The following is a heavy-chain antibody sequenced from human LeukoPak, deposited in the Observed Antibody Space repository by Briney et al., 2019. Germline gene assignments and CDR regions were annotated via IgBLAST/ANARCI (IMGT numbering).Heavy chain of an antibody. CDR1: GFTFDDYA. D-gene: IGHD6-19*01. CDR2: ISWDGGST. J-gene: IGHJ6*03. V-gene: IGHV3-43D*03. Sequence: GGSLRLSCAASGFTFDDYAMHWVRQAPGKGLEWVSLISWDGGSTYYADSVKGRFTISRDNSKNSLYLQMNSLRAEDTALHYCAKVAVAGTTRGDYYMDVWGKGTTVTVSS. CDR3: AKVAVAGTTRGDYYMDV.